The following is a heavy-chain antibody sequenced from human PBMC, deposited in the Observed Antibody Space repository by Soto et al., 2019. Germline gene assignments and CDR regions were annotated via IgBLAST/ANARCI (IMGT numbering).Heavy chain of an antibody. D-gene: IGHD2-15*01. CDR1: GFTFSSYA. J-gene: IGHJ6*02. V-gene: IGHV3-23*01. Sequence: GGSLRLSCAASGFTFSSYAMSWVRQAPGKGLEWVSAISGSGGSTYYADSVKGRFTISRDNSKNTLYLQMNSLRAEDTAVYYCAKTRGNCSGGSCYSVLSYYGMDVWGQGTTVTVSS. CDR2: ISGSGGST. CDR3: AKTRGNCSGGSCYSVLSYYGMDV.